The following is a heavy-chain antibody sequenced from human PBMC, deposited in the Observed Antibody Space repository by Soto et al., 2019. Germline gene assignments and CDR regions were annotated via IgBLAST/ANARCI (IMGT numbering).Heavy chain of an antibody. CDR1: GFSLSNARMG. J-gene: IGHJ6*02. D-gene: IGHD3-3*01. Sequence: SGPTLVNPTETLTLTCTVSGFSLSNARMGVSWIRQPPGKALEWLAHIFSNDEKSYSTSLKSRLTISKDTSKSQVVLTMTNMDPVDTATYYCARIPSYYDFWSGYYRRTPNYGMDVWGQGTTVTVSS. CDR2: IFSNDEK. CDR3: ARIPSYYDFWSGYYRRTPNYGMDV. V-gene: IGHV2-26*01.